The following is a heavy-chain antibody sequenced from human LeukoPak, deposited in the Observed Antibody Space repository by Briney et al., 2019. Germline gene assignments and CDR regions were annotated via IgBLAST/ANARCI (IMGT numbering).Heavy chain of an antibody. CDR3: ATDSGRYSSSSGSEY. CDR1: GYTLTELS. Sequence: ASVKVSCKVSGYTLTELSMHWVRQAPGKGLEWMGGFDPEDGETIYAQKFQGRVTMTEDTSTDTAYMELSSLRSEDTAVYYCATDSGRYSSSSGSEYWGQGTLVTVSS. CDR2: FDPEDGET. V-gene: IGHV1-24*01. D-gene: IGHD6-6*01. J-gene: IGHJ4*02.